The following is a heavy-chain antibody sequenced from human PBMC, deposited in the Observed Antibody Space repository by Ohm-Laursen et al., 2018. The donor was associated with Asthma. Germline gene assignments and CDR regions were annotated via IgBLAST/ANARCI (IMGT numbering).Heavy chain of an antibody. CDR1: GFTFRSYA. D-gene: IGHD3-3*01. CDR3: ARDVMEWYLPAFDF. CDR2: GGSYYDGGLK. Sequence: SLRLSCTDSGFTFRSYAMHWARQAPGKGLEWVAVGGSYYDGGLKYYADSVNGRFTVSRDDSKNTLYLQMNSLRPDDTAVYYCARDVMEWYLPAFDFWGQGTLVTVSS. V-gene: IGHV3-30-3*01. J-gene: IGHJ4*02.